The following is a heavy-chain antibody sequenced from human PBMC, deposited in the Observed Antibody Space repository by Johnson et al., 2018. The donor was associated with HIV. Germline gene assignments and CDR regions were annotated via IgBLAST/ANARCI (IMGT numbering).Heavy chain of an antibody. CDR2: ISSSGSTK. Sequence: QVQLVESGGGLIQPGGSLRLSCAASGFIVSNNYMSWVRQAPGKGLEWVSYISSSGSTKYYADSVTGRFTISRDNSKNTLYLQMNSLRAEDTAGYYCANSGSPGVAARLWDAFDIWGRGTMVTVSS. D-gene: IGHD6-6*01. J-gene: IGHJ3*02. V-gene: IGHV3-11*04. CDR3: ANSGSPGVAARLWDAFDI. CDR1: GFIVSNNY.